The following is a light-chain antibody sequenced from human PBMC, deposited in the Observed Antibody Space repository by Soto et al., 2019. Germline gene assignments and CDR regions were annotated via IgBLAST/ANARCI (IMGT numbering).Light chain of an antibody. CDR2: KAS. J-gene: IGKJ1*01. Sequence: DIQVTQSPSTLSASVGDRVTITCRASQSLNDWLAWYQQKPGKAPKLLIYKASGLESGVPSRFSGSGSGTKPHLPIGSRHPDDFATYNCKKYTGSPWPSGQGPKVEPK. CDR3: KKYTGSPWP. CDR1: QSLNDW. V-gene: IGKV1-5*03.